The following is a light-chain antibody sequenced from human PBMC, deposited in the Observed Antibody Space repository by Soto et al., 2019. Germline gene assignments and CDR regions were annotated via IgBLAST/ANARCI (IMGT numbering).Light chain of an antibody. CDR2: EVS. CDR3: SSYTSSSTYV. J-gene: IGLJ1*01. Sequence: QSALTQPASVSGSPGQSITISCTGTSSYIRGYDYVSWYQQHPGKAPKLMIYEVSNRPSGVSHRFSGSKSGNTASLTISGPQADDEGDYYCSSYTSSSTYVFGTGTKVTV. V-gene: IGLV2-14*01. CDR1: SSYIRGYDY.